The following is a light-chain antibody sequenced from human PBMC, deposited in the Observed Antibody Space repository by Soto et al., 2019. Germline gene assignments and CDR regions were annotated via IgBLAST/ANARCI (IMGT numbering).Light chain of an antibody. Sequence: QSVLTQPPSVSASPGQNVTIACSGSSSNIGGNSVSWYQQLPGTAPKLLIYDDNKRPSGIPDRFSGSKSGTSATLGITGFQTGDEADYYCGSWDSSLSAYVFGTGTKVTVL. V-gene: IGLV1-51*01. CDR1: SSNIGGNS. J-gene: IGLJ1*01. CDR2: DDN. CDR3: GSWDSSLSAYV.